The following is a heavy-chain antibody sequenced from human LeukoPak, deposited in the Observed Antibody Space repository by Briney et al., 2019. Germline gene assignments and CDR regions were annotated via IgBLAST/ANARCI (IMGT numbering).Heavy chain of an antibody. J-gene: IGHJ4*02. CDR1: GFTFSNYN. V-gene: IGHV3-21*01. CDR3: ARASYYDSSAYYYAFDY. D-gene: IGHD3-22*01. Sequence: PGGSLRLSCAASGFTFSNYNMNWVRQAPGKGLEWVSSISSSSSSIYYADSMKDRFTISRDNAKISLYLQMNSLRVEDTAVYYCARASYYDSSAYYYAFDYWGQGTLVTVSS. CDR2: ISSSSSSI.